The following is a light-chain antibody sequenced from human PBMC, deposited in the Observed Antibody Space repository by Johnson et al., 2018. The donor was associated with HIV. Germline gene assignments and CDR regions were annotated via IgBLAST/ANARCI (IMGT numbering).Light chain of an antibody. CDR2: DNN. J-gene: IGLJ1*01. Sequence: QSVLTQSPSVSAAPGQKVTISCSGSSSNIGDNYVSWYQQLPGTAPKVLIYDNNERPSGIPNRFPGSRSGHSATLGITGLPTGDEADYYCGTWDSSLGASYVFGTGTKVTVL. CDR1: SSNIGDNY. CDR3: GTWDSSLGASYV. V-gene: IGLV1-51*02.